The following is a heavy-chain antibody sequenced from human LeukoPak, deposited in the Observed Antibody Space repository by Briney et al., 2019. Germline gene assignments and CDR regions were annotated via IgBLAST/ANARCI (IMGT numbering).Heavy chain of an antibody. CDR2: ISWDGGST. Sequence: GGSLRLSCAASGFTFDDYAMHWVRQAPGKGLEWVSLISWDGGSTYYADSVKGRFTISRDNSKTTLYLPMNSLRAVDTALYYCAKGTRSSSSGYFDYWGQGTLVTVSS. V-gene: IGHV3-43D*03. J-gene: IGHJ4*02. CDR1: GFTFDDYA. CDR3: AKGTRSSSSGYFDY. D-gene: IGHD6-6*01.